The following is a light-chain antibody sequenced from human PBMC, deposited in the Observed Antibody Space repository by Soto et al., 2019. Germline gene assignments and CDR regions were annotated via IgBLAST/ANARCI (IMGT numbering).Light chain of an antibody. J-gene: IGKJ2*01. CDR1: QSVSSSF. V-gene: IGKV3-20*01. Sequence: EIVLTQSPGTLSLSPGERATLSCRASQSVSSSFLAWYQQKPGQAPRLLIYATSSRATGIPDRFSGSGSGTDFALTISRLEPEDFAVYYCQQYGSSPYTVGRGTKVDIK. CDR3: QQYGSSPYT. CDR2: ATS.